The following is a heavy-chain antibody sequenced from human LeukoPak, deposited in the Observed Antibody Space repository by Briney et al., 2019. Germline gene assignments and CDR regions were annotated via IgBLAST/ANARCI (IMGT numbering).Heavy chain of an antibody. D-gene: IGHD3-9*01. CDR1: GGTFSSYA. Sequence: ASVKVSCKASGGTFSSYAISWVRQAPGQGLEWMGGIIPIFGTANYAQKFQGRVTFTRDTSISTAYMAMSRLRSDDTAVFYCARGSRYHDWLSPLDSWGQGTLVTVSS. J-gene: IGHJ4*02. CDR3: ARGSRYHDWLSPLDS. V-gene: IGHV1-69*05. CDR2: IIPIFGTA.